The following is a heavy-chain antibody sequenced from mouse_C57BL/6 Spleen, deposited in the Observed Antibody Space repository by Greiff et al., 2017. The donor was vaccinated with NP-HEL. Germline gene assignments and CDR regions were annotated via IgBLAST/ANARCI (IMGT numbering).Heavy chain of an antibody. Sequence: EVMLVESGGGLVKPGGSLKLSCAASGFTFSSYAMSWVRQTPEKRLEWVATISDGGSYTYYPDNVKGRFTISRDNAKNNLYLQMSHLKSEDTAMYYCARGGYYGNHYYAMDYWGQGTSVTVSS. J-gene: IGHJ4*01. D-gene: IGHD2-1*01. CDR2: ISDGGSYT. CDR3: ARGGYYGNHYYAMDY. V-gene: IGHV5-4*03. CDR1: GFTFSSYA.